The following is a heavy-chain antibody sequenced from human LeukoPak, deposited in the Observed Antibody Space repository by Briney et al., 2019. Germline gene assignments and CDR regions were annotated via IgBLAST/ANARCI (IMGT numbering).Heavy chain of an antibody. CDR2: IYNGGST. J-gene: IGHJ4*02. Sequence: SETLSFTCTVSGGSISNYYWRWLRQPPGKGLKWFRNIYNGGSTNYNPSLKSRVTISVDTSKNQFSLKLSSVTAADTAVYYCARSTYYYGSGSYYRRFDYWGQGTMVTVSS. D-gene: IGHD3-10*01. CDR3: ARSTYYYGSGSYYRRFDY. CDR1: GGSISNYY. V-gene: IGHV4-59*01.